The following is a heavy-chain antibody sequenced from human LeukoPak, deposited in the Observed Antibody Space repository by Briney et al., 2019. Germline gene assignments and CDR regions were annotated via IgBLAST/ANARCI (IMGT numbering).Heavy chain of an antibody. CDR3: AREVEQHPARDYYYFYMDV. D-gene: IGHD6-13*01. V-gene: IGHV4-4*07. CDR1: GGSINNDY. CDR2: IYSSGST. Sequence: SETLSLTCIVSGGSINNDYWSWIRQPAGKGLEWIGRIYSSGSTNYNPSLKSRVTMSVDTSKNQFSLKLSSVTAADTALYYCAREVEQHPARDYYYFYMDVWGKGTTVTVSS. J-gene: IGHJ6*03.